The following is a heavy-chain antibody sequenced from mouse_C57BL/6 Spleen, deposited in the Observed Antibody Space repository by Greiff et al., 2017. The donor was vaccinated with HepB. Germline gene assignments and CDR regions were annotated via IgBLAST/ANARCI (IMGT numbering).Heavy chain of an antibody. CDR1: GYTFTDYY. CDR3: ARRRGLIYYDYDDAMDY. V-gene: IGHV1-76*01. J-gene: IGHJ4*01. Sequence: VQLQQSGAELVRPGASVKLSCKASGYTFTDYYINWVKQRPGQGLEWIARIYPGSGNTYYNEKFKGKATLTAEKSSSTAYMQLSSLTSEDSAVYFCARRRGLIYYDYDDAMDYWGQGTSVTVSS. CDR2: IYPGSGNT. D-gene: IGHD2-4*01.